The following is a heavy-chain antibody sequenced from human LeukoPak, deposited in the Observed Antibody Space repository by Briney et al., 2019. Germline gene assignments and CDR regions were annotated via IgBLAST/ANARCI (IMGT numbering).Heavy chain of an antibody. D-gene: IGHD7-27*01. CDR1: DFTFSSYT. J-gene: IGHJ4*02. V-gene: IGHV3-23*01. CDR2: IGTRGDGI. Sequence: GGSLRLSCVASDFTFSSYTMIWVRQAPGKALEWVSVIGTRGDGIHYADSVKGRFTISRDDSKNTLYLRMNSLRAEDTAVYYCARDPNWGSGYWGQGTLVTVSS. CDR3: ARDPNWGSGY.